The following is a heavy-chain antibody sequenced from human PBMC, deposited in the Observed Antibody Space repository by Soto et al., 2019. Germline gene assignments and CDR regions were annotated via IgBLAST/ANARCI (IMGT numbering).Heavy chain of an antibody. D-gene: IGHD3-10*01. V-gene: IGHV4-59*01. CDR1: GGSISSYY. Sequence: PSETLSLTCTVSGGSISSYYWSWIRQPPGKGLEWIGYIYYSGSTNYNPSLKSRVTISVDTSKNQFSLKLSSVTAADTAVHYCASSKHITMVRGVYYGMDVWGQGTTVTVSS. CDR2: IYYSGST. J-gene: IGHJ6*02. CDR3: ASSKHITMVRGVYYGMDV.